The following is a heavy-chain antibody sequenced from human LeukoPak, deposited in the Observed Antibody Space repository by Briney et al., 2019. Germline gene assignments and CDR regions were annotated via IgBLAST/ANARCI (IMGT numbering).Heavy chain of an antibody. D-gene: IGHD6-6*01. CDR1: GFTFRSYG. Sequence: GGSLRLSCAASGFTFRSYGMHWVRQAPGKGLEWVAVISYEGSLKYYADSVKGRFTISRDTSKNMLYLQMNSLRAEDTAVYYCSRYNTSSWDYWGQGTLVTVSS. J-gene: IGHJ4*02. CDR2: ISYEGSLK. V-gene: IGHV3-33*01. CDR3: SRYNTSSWDY.